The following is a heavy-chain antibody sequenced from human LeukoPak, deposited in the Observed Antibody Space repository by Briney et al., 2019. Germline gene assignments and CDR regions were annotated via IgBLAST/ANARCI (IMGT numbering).Heavy chain of an antibody. CDR2: IITILGIA. CDR3: ASGTKGATTFDY. J-gene: IGHJ4*02. D-gene: IGHD1-26*01. CDR1: GGTFSSYA. Sequence: ASVKVSCKASGGTFSSYAISWVRQAPGQGLEWMGRIITILGIANYAQKFQGRVTITADKSTSTAYMELSSLRSEDTAVYYCASGTKGATTFDYWGQGTLVTVSS. V-gene: IGHV1-69*04.